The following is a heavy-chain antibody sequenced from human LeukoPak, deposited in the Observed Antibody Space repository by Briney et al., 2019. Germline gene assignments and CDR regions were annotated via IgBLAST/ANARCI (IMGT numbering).Heavy chain of an antibody. CDR2: ISYDGSNK. J-gene: IGHJ4*02. Sequence: GGSLRLSCAASGFTFSSYGMHRVRQAPGKGLEWVAVISYDGSNKYYADSVKGRFTISRDNSKNTLYLQMNSLRAEDTAVYYCAKDSPGVGAIDYWGQGTLVTVSS. V-gene: IGHV3-30*18. CDR1: GFTFSSYG. CDR3: AKDSPGVGAIDY. D-gene: IGHD1-26*01.